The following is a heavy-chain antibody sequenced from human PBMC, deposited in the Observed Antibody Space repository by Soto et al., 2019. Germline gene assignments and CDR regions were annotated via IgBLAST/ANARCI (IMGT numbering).Heavy chain of an antibody. CDR2: MNPNSGNT. J-gene: IGHJ4*02. D-gene: IGHD2-2*01. Sequence: PSVKVSCKASGYTFTSYGISWVRQAPGQGLEWMGWMNPNSGNTGYAQKFQGRVTMTRNTSISTAYMELSSLRSEDTAVYYCARGSYCSSTSCYARQDYWGQGTLVTVSS. CDR1: GYTFTSYG. V-gene: IGHV1-8*02. CDR3: ARGSYCSSTSCYARQDY.